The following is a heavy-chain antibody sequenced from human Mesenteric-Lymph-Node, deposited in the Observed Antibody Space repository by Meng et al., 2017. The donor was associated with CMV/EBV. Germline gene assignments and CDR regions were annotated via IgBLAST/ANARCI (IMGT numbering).Heavy chain of an antibody. CDR3: STNYGDY. D-gene: IGHD2-8*01. V-gene: IGHV3-66*02. CDR2: IFSGGST. CDR1: GFAISGYE. J-gene: IGHJ4*02. Sequence: GESLKISCVASGFAISGYEMNWVRQAPGKGLEWVSVIFSGGSTYYADSVKGRFTISRDNSKNTLYLQMNSLRVEDTAIYYCSTNYGDYWGQGTLVTVSS.